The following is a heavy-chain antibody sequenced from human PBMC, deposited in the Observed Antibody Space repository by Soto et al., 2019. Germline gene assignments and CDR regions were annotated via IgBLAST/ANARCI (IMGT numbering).Heavy chain of an antibody. CDR1: GDSVSSNGAA. Sequence: PSQTLSLTCAISGDSVSSNGAAWNWIRQSPSRGLEWLGRTYYRSRWYSDYAPSVKSRITVNPDTSQNQFSLKLNLTSVTAADTAVYYCARSPAYGDYANLDTWGQGTLVTVSS. CDR2: TYYRSRWYS. J-gene: IGHJ5*02. D-gene: IGHD4-17*01. CDR3: ARSPAYGDYANLDT. V-gene: IGHV6-1*01.